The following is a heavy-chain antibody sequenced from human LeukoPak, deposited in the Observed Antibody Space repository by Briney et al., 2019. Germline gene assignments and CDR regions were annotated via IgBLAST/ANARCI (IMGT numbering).Heavy chain of an antibody. J-gene: IGHJ4*02. Sequence: ESGPTLVNPTQTLTLTCTFSGFSLSTSGMCVSWIRQPPGKALEWLARIDWDGDKYYNTSLKTRLTISKDTSKNQVVLTMTNMYLVDSATYYCARIRGSRYYFDYWGQGTLVTVSS. CDR3: ARIRGSRYYFDY. V-gene: IGHV2-70*11. CDR2: IDWDGDK. CDR1: GFSLSTSGMC. D-gene: IGHD6-13*01.